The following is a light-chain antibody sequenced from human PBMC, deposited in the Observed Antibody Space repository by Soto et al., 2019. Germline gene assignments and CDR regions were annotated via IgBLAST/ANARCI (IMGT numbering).Light chain of an antibody. V-gene: IGKV3-15*01. CDR3: QQYNNWPRT. CDR2: DAS. CDR1: QSVSSN. Sequence: DILMTQSPATLSVSPGERATLSCRASQSVSSNLAWYQQKPGQAPRLLVSDASTRATGIPVRFSGSGSGTEFTLTIRSLQSEDFAIYYCQQYNNWPRTFGQGTKVDIK. J-gene: IGKJ1*01.